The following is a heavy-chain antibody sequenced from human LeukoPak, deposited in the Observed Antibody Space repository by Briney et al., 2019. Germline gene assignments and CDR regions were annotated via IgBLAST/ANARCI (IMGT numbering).Heavy chain of an antibody. CDR2: IYYSGST. D-gene: IGHD3-10*01. Sequence: SETLSLTCTVSGGSISSGGYYWSWIRQHPGKGLEWIGYIYYSGSTYYNPSLKSRVTISVDTSKNQFSLKLSSVTAADTAVYYCARGRFGELPVDYWGQGTLVTVSS. CDR1: GGSISSGGYY. V-gene: IGHV4-31*03. J-gene: IGHJ4*02. CDR3: ARGRFGELPVDY.